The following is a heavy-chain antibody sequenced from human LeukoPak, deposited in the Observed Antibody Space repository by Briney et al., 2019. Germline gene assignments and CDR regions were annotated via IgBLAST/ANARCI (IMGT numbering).Heavy chain of an antibody. Sequence: ASVKVSCKASGYTFTGYYMHWVRQAPGQGLEWMGWINPNSGGTNYAQKFQGRVTMTRNTSISTAYMELSSLRSEDTAVYYCARGRGSGWPRPYWGQGTLVTVSS. J-gene: IGHJ4*02. D-gene: IGHD6-19*01. V-gene: IGHV1-2*02. CDR2: INPNSGGT. CDR1: GYTFTGYY. CDR3: ARGRGSGWPRPY.